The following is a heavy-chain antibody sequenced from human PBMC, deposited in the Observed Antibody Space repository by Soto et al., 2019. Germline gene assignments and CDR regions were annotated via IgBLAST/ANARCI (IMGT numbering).Heavy chain of an antibody. CDR3: SKGRGNYDFWSGYYWFDY. D-gene: IGHD3-3*01. V-gene: IGHV3-23*01. Sequence: GGSLRLSCAASGFTFSSYAMSWVRQAPGKGLEWVSAISGSGGSTYYADSVKGRFTISRDNSKNTLYLQMNSLRAEDTAVYYCSKGRGNYDFWSGYYWFDYWGQGTLVTVSS. CDR1: GFTFSSYA. CDR2: ISGSGGST. J-gene: IGHJ4*02.